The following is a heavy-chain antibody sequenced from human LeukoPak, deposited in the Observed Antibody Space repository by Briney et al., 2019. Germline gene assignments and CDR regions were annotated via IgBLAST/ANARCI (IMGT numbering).Heavy chain of an antibody. CDR1: GGSISSYY. CDR2: IYTSGST. CDR3: ARVVVVPAAILGWFDP. Sequence: SETLPLTCTVSGGSISSYYWSWIRQPPGKGLEWIGYIYTSGSTNYNPSPKSRVTISVDTSKNQFSLKLSSVTAADTAVYYCARVVVVPAAILGWFDPWGQGTLVTVSS. V-gene: IGHV4-4*09. D-gene: IGHD2-2*02. J-gene: IGHJ5*02.